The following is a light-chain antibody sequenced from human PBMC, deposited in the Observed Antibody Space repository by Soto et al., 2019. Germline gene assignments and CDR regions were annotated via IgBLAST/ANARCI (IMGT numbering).Light chain of an antibody. V-gene: IGKV1-5*03. CDR2: KAS. CDR3: QQYNSYPYT. Sequence: DIQMNQSPSTLSASVGDRVTITCRASQSISSRLAWYQQKPGKAPKLLIYKASSLESGVPSRFSGSGSGTEFTLTISRLQPDDFATYYCQQYNSYPYTFGQGTKLDIK. CDR1: QSISSR. J-gene: IGKJ2*01.